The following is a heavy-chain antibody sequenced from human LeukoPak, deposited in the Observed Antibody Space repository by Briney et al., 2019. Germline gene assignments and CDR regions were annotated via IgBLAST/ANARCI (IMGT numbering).Heavy chain of an antibody. CDR2: IYYSGST. CDR1: GGSISSSSYY. D-gene: IGHD1-7*01. V-gene: IGHV4-39*01. CDR3: ARTNYYFDY. Sequence: SETLSLTCTVSGGSISSSSYYWGWIRQPPGKGLEWIGSIYYSGSTYYNPSLKSRVTISVDTSKNQFSLKLSSVTAADTAVYYCARTNYYFDYWGQGTLVTVSS. J-gene: IGHJ4*02.